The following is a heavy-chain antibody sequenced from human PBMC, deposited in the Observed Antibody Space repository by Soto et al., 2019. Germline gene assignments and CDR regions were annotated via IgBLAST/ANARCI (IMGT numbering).Heavy chain of an antibody. V-gene: IGHV1-58*02. CDR3: AAITRITTLV. CDR2: IVVGSGNT. J-gene: IGHJ4*02. CDR1: GFTFTCSA. D-gene: IGHD3-3*01. Sequence: ASVKVSCKASGFTFTCSAMQWVRHARGQRLEWIGWIVVGSGNTNYAQKFQERVTITRDMSTSTAYMELSSLRSEDTAVYYCAAITRITTLVWGQGTLVTVSS.